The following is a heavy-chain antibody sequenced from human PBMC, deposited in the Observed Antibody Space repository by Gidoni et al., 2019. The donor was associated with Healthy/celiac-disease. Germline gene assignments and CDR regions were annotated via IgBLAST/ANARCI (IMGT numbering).Heavy chain of an antibody. V-gene: IGHV4-61*01. Sequence: QVQLQESGPGLVKLSETLSLTCTVPGGSVCSGSYYWSWIRQPPGKGLEWIGYIYYSGSTNYNPSLKSRVTISVDTSKNQFSLKLSSVTAADTAVYYCARLEMATLEDYWGQGTLVTVSS. D-gene: IGHD5-12*01. J-gene: IGHJ4*02. CDR2: IYYSGST. CDR3: ARLEMATLEDY. CDR1: GGSVCSGSYY.